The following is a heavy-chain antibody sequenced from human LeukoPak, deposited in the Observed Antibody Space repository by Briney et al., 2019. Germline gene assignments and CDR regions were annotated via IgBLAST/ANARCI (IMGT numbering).Heavy chain of an antibody. Sequence: KSSETLSLTCAVSGGSISSSNWWSWVRQPPGKGLEWIGEIYHSGSTNYNPSLKSRVTISVDKSKNQFSLKLSSVTAADTAVYYCARDILLGYCSGGSCYSIYYYYGMDVWGQGTTVTVSS. CDR1: GGSISSSNW. D-gene: IGHD2-15*01. V-gene: IGHV4-4*02. CDR3: ARDILLGYCSGGSCYSIYYYYGMDV. CDR2: IYHSGST. J-gene: IGHJ6*02.